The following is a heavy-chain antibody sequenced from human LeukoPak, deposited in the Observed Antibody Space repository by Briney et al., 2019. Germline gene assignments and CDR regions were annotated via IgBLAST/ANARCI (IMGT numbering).Heavy chain of an antibody. CDR1: GGTFSSYA. J-gene: IGHJ4*02. V-gene: IGHV1-69*05. Sequence: ASVKVSCKASGGTFSSYAISWVRQAPGQGLEWMGGIIPIVGTANYAQKFQGRVTITTDESTSTAYMELSSLRSEDTAVYYCAREGGGSLGYFDYWGQGTLVTVSS. CDR3: AREGGGSLGYFDY. CDR2: IIPIVGTA. D-gene: IGHD1-26*01.